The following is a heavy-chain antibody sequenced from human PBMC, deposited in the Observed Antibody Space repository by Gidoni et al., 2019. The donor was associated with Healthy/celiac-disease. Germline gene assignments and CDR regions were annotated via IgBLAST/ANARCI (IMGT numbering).Heavy chain of an antibody. CDR3: ARGRMERLPGAGKPTCFDY. CDR2: ISSSGSTI. Sequence: EVQLVESGGGLVQPGGSLRLSCAASGFTFRSYAINWVRQAPGKGLEWVSYISSSGSTIYYADSVKGRFTISRDNAKNSLYLQMNSLRAEDTAVYYCARGRMERLPGAGKPTCFDYWGQGTLVTVSS. CDR1: GFTFRSYA. D-gene: IGHD6-25*01. J-gene: IGHJ4*02. V-gene: IGHV3-48*03.